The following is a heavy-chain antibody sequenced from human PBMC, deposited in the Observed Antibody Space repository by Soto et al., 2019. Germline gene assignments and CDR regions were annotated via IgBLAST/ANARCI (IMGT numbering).Heavy chain of an antibody. Sequence: QVQLVQSGAEVKKPGASVKVSCKASGYTFTNFGISWVRQAPGQGLEWMGWISAYNGNTNYAQKFQGRVTMTADTATSPDYMEVRSPRFDDTAVYYWARGGTPIDYWGQGSLVTVSS. D-gene: IGHD3-16*01. V-gene: IGHV1-18*01. CDR2: ISAYNGNT. CDR3: ARGGTPIDY. CDR1: GYTFTNFG. J-gene: IGHJ4*02.